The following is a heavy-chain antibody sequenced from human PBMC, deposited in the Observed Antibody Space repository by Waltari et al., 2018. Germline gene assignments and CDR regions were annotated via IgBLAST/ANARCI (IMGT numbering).Heavy chain of an antibody. CDR2: FEPEDGET. V-gene: IGHV1-24*01. J-gene: IGHJ6*02. D-gene: IGHD3-3*01. Sequence: QVQLVQSGAEVKKPGASVKVSCKVSGYTLPELPMHWVRRPPGKGLGWMGGFEPEDGETIYEQKFQGRGTMTEDTSTDTAYMGLSSLRSEDTAVYYCATEDRYDLTDYYGMDVWGQGTTVTVSS. CDR1: GYTLPELP. CDR3: ATEDRYDLTDYYGMDV.